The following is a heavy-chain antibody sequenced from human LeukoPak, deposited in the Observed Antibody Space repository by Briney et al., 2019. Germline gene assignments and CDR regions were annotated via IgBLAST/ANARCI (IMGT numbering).Heavy chain of an antibody. Sequence: VASVKVSCKASGYTFTSCYKHWVRQAPGQGLEWMGIINPSGGSTSYAQKFQGRVTMTRDMSTSTVYTELSSLRSEDTAVYYCARGNWKKDLGNWFDPWGQGTLVTVSS. J-gene: IGHJ5*02. D-gene: IGHD1-20*01. CDR2: INPSGGST. CDR3: ARGNWKKDLGNWFDP. CDR1: GYTFTSCY. V-gene: IGHV1-46*01.